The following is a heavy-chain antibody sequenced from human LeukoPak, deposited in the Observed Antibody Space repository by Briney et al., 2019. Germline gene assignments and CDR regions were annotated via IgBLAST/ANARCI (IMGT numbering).Heavy chain of an antibody. J-gene: IGHJ5*02. CDR3: ATNGNPGWNWFDP. D-gene: IGHD1-26*01. V-gene: IGHV4-39*01. CDR2: IHHSGST. Sequence: SETLSLTCTVSGGSISSTNYYWGWIRQPPGKGLEWIGSIHHSGSTYYNPSLKSRVTISVDSSKNQFSLELTSVTAADTAVYSCATNGNPGWNWFDPWGQGILVTVSS. CDR1: GGSISSTNYY.